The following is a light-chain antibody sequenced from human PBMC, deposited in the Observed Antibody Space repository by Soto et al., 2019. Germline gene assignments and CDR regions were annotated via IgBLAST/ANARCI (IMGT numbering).Light chain of an antibody. CDR2: GSS. CDR3: QQYYNWPLT. CDR1: ESVRSK. J-gene: IGKJ5*01. V-gene: IGKV3-15*01. Sequence: EIVMTQSPATLSVSPGEGVTLSCRASESVRSKVAWYQQKPGQAPRLLIYGSSTRATGIPDRFRGSGSGTEYTLTISSLQSEDSAVYYCQQYYNWPLTFGQGTRLEI.